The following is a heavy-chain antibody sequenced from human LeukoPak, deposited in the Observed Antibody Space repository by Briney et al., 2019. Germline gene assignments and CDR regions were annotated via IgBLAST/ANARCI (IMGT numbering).Heavy chain of an antibody. V-gene: IGHV3-23*01. CDR2: ISGSGDNT. D-gene: IGHD3-22*01. J-gene: IGHJ3*02. CDR1: EFTFSNFA. Sequence: GGSLRLSCAASEFTFSNFAMSWVRQAPGKGLEWVSTISGSGDNTYYADSVKGRFTISRDNSKNTLSLHMNTLRAEDTAVYYCAKDLLQTFFFDSSGYYSDAFGIWGQGTMVTVSP. CDR3: AKDLLQTFFFDSSGYYSDAFGI.